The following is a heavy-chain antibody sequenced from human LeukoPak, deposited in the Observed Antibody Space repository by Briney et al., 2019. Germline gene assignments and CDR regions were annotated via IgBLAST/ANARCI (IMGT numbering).Heavy chain of an antibody. CDR2: INPNSGGT. CDR3: AIASGSRGWYFDL. V-gene: IGHV1-2*02. Sequence: GASVKVSCKASGYTFTGYYMHWVRQAPGQGLEWMGWINPNSGGTNYAQKFQGRVTMTRDTSISTAYMELSRLRSDDTAVYYCAIASGSRGWYFDLWGRGTLVTVSS. D-gene: IGHD5-12*01. J-gene: IGHJ2*01. CDR1: GYTFTGYY.